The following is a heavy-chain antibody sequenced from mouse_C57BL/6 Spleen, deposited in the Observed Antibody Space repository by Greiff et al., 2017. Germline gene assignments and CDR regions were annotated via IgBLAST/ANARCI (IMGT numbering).Heavy chain of an antibody. Sequence: EVQLQQSGGGLVKPGGSLKLSCAASGFTFSDYGMHWVRQAPEKGLEWVAYISSGSSTIYYADTVKGRFTISRDNAKNTLFLQMTSLRSEDTAMYYCARPDYYGSMDYWGQGTSVTVSS. CDR3: ARPDYYGSMDY. D-gene: IGHD1-1*01. V-gene: IGHV5-17*01. CDR1: GFTFSDYG. CDR2: ISSGSSTI. J-gene: IGHJ4*01.